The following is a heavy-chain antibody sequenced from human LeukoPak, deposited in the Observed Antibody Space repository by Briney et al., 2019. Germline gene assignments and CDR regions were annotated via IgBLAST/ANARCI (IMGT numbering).Heavy chain of an antibody. CDR3: APAPSGALADIFH. CDR2: INPNSGGT. CDR1: GYTFTGYY. J-gene: IGHJ4*02. D-gene: IGHD3-9*01. Sequence: ASVNVSCQASGYTFTGYYMHWVRQPPGQGVEWVGWINPNSGGTNYAQKFQGRVTMTRDTSISTAYMELSRLRSDDTAVYYCAPAPSGALADIFHWGQGTLVTVSS. V-gene: IGHV1-2*02.